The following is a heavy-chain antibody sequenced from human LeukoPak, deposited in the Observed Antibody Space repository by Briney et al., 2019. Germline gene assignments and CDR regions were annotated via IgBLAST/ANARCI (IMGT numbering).Heavy chain of an antibody. D-gene: IGHD3-22*01. Sequence: PSETLSLTCNVSGGSMRGYFWSWIRQPAGEGLEWIGRIYITGSTSYNPSLKSRVTISVDTSKNQFSLKLSSVTAADTAVYYCARGYYDSSGYSNTFDIWGQGTMVTVSS. V-gene: IGHV4-4*07. CDR1: GGSMRGYF. J-gene: IGHJ3*02. CDR3: ARGYYDSSGYSNTFDI. CDR2: IYITGST.